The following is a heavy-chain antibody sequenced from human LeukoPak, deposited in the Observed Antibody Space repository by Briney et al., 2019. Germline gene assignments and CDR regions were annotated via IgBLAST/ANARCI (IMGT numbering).Heavy chain of an antibody. CDR3: AKDKVLRYFDWLFDLDY. Sequence: GGSLRLSCAAPGFSSRSYGMHWVRQAPGKGLEWGAFIRYDGSNKYYADSVKGRFTISRDNSKNTLYLQMNSLRAEDTAVYYCAKDKVLRYFDWLFDLDYWGQGTLVTVSS. D-gene: IGHD3-9*01. CDR1: GFSSRSYG. V-gene: IGHV3-30*02. J-gene: IGHJ4*02. CDR2: IRYDGSNK.